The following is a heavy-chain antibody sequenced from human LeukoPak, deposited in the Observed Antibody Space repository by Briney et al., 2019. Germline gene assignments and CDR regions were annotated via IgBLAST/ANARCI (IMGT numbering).Heavy chain of an antibody. V-gene: IGHV3-30-3*01. J-gene: IGHJ6*02. CDR1: GFTFSSYA. D-gene: IGHD7-27*01. Sequence: GGSLRLSCAASGFTFSSYAMHWVRQAPGKGLEWVAVISYDGSNKYYADSVKGRFTISRDNSKNTLYLQMNSLRAEDTAVYYCARQLGITSGYYVMDVWGQGTTVTVSS. CDR3: ARQLGITSGYYVMDV. CDR2: ISYDGSNK.